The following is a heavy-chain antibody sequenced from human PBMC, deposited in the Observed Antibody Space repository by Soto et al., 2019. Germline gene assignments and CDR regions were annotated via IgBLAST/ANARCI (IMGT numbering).Heavy chain of an antibody. CDR1: GFPFSSTD. Sequence: EFQVLQSGGGLVQPGGSLTLSCAASGFPFSSTDMTWVRQAPGKGLEWVSTIDGSGGTTYYADSVKGRFTISRDNSINTVFLQMNSLRAEDTALYFCAKNSGWFNTWGQGALVTVSS. D-gene: IGHD3-10*01. CDR3: AKNSGWFNT. CDR2: IDGSGGTT. J-gene: IGHJ5*02. V-gene: IGHV3-23*01.